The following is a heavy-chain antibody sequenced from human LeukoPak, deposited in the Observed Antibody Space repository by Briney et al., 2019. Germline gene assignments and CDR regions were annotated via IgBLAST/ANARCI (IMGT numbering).Heavy chain of an antibody. CDR3: ARDRYYDFWSGFGYGMDV. CDR2: MNPNSGNT. Sequence: ASVKVSCKASGYTFTSYDINWVRQATGQGLEWMGWMNPNSGNTGYAQKFQGRVTMTRNTSISTAYMELRSLRSDDTAVYYCARDRYYDFWSGFGYGMDVWGQGTTVTVSS. CDR1: GYTFTSYD. D-gene: IGHD3-3*01. J-gene: IGHJ6*02. V-gene: IGHV1-8*01.